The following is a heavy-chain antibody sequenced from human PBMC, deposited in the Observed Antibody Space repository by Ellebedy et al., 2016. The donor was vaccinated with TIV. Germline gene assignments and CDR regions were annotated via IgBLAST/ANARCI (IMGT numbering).Heavy chain of an antibody. CDR3: AADYGDYVLED. CDR1: GGTFSYYT. V-gene: IGHV1-69*02. J-gene: IGHJ4*02. Sequence: AASVKVSCKASGGTFSYYTITWVRQAPGQGLEWMGRLNPILAIATYAEKFQGRLTITADESTSTDYMELSSLRSEDTAVYYCAADYGDYVLEDWGQGTLITVSS. CDR2: LNPILAIA. D-gene: IGHD4-17*01.